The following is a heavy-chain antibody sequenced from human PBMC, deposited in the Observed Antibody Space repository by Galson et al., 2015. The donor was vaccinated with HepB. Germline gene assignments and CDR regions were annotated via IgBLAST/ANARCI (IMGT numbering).Heavy chain of an antibody. D-gene: IGHD3-22*01. CDR1: GGSISSGGYS. J-gene: IGHJ5*02. Sequence: TLSLTCAVSGGSISSGGYSWSWIRQPPGKGLEWIGYIYHSGSTYYNPSLKSRVTISVDRSKNQFSLKLSSVTAADTAVYYCARGPTSSGYYYGIRNWFDPWGQGTLVTVSS. CDR2: IYHSGST. V-gene: IGHV4-30-2*01. CDR3: ARGPTSSGYYYGIRNWFDP.